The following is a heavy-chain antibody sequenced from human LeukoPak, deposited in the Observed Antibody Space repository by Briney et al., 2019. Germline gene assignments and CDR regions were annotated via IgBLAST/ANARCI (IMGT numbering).Heavy chain of an antibody. CDR1: GFTFDDYG. CDR2: INWNGGST. J-gene: IGHJ4*02. Sequence: GGSLRLSCAASGFTFDDYGMSWVRQAPGRGLEWVSGINWNGGSTGYADSVEGRFTISRDDAKNSLYLQMNSVRAEDTAVYYCAKDSIGPYYGDLFDYWGQGTLVTLSS. D-gene: IGHD4-17*01. CDR3: AKDSIGPYYGDLFDY. V-gene: IGHV3-20*04.